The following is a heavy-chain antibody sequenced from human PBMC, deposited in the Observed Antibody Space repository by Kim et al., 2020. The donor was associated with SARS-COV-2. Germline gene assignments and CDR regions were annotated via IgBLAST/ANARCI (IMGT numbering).Heavy chain of an antibody. J-gene: IGHJ3*02. CDR2: IIPILGIA. V-gene: IGHV1-69*04. Sequence: SVKVSCKASGGTFSSYAISWVRQAPGQGLEWMGRIIPILGIANYAQKFQGRVTITADKSTSTAYMELSSLRSEDTAVYYCASRYYYDSSGYSDAFDIWGQGTMVTVSS. CDR1: GGTFSSYA. CDR3: ASRYYYDSSGYSDAFDI. D-gene: IGHD3-22*01.